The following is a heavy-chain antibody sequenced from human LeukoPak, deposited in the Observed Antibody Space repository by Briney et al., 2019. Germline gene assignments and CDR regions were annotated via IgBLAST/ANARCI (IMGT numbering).Heavy chain of an antibody. D-gene: IGHD3-3*01. Sequence: SETLSLTCTVSGGSISSYYWSWIRQPPGKGLEWIGYIYYSGSTKYKPSLKSRVTISVDTSKSQFSLKLSSVTAADAAVYYCARGRFLDAFDIWGQGTMVTVSS. CDR2: IYYSGST. CDR1: GGSISSYY. CDR3: ARGRFLDAFDI. J-gene: IGHJ3*02. V-gene: IGHV4-59*01.